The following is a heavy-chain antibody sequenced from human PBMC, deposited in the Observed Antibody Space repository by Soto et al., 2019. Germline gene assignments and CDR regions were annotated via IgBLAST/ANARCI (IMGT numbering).Heavy chain of an antibody. CDR2: IYPGDSDT. Sequence: PGESLKLSCKGSGYSFTSYWIGWVRQMPGKGLEWMGIIYPGDSDTRYSPSFQGQVTISADKSISTAYLQWSSLKASDTAMYYCARYKTLYYYDSSGYYPGGIDVWGQGTTVTVSS. J-gene: IGHJ6*02. CDR1: GYSFTSYW. D-gene: IGHD3-22*01. V-gene: IGHV5-51*01. CDR3: ARYKTLYYYDSSGYYPGGIDV.